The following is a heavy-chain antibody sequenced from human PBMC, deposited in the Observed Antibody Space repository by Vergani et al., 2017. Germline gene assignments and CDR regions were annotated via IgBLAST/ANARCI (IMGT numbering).Heavy chain of an antibody. CDR1: GDSIISRSYY. Sequence: QMQLQESGPGLVKASETLSLTCTVSGDSIISRSYYWGWIRQPPGKGLEWIGSIYNSGNGDSSSSLKSRVTISADTSKNQFSLRLTSVTAADTAVYYCASGKYYSDSTSHFRGRYFDVWERGTLVTVPS. CDR3: ASGKYYSDSTSHFRGRYFDV. CDR2: IYNSGNG. D-gene: IGHD3-16*01. J-gene: IGHJ2*01. V-gene: IGHV4-39*01.